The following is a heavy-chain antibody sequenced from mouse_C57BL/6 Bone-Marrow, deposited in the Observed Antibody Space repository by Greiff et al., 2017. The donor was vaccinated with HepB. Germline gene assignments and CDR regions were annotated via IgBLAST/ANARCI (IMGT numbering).Heavy chain of an antibody. CDR2: ISYDGSN. V-gene: IGHV3-6*01. D-gene: IGHD3-3*01. CDR1: GYSITSGYY. CDR3: ARARDGGFAY. J-gene: IGHJ3*01. Sequence: EVQLVESGPGLVKPSQSLSLTCSVTGYSITSGYYWNWIRQFPGNKLEWMGYISYDGSNNYNPSLKNRISITRDTSKNQFFLKLNSVTTEDTATYYCARARDGGFAYWGQGTLVTVSA.